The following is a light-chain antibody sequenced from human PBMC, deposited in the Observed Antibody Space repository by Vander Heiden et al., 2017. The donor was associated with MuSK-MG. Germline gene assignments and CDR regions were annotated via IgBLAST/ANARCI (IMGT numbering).Light chain of an antibody. Sequence: QPALTQPPSASGSPGQSVTISCTGTSSDVGGYNYVSWYQQHPGKAPNLMIYEGSKWPAGVPDRFSGSKSGTTASLTVSGLQAEEEADYYCSSYAGSNNLVFGGGTKLTVL. J-gene: IGLJ2*01. CDR3: SSYAGSNNLV. V-gene: IGLV2-8*01. CDR1: SSDVGGYNY. CDR2: EGS.